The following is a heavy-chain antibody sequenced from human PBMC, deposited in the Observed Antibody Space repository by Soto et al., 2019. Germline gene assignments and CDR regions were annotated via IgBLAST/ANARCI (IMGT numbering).Heavy chain of an antibody. Sequence: GGSLRLSCAASGFTFSSYAMSWVRQAPGKGLEWVSAISGSGGSTYYADSVKGRFTISRDNSKNTLYLQMNSLRAEDTAVYYCAKAGSGSYSAHYYYYGMDVWGQGTTVTVSS. D-gene: IGHD3-10*01. V-gene: IGHV3-23*01. CDR1: GFTFSSYA. CDR2: ISGSGGST. J-gene: IGHJ6*02. CDR3: AKAGSGSYSAHYYYYGMDV.